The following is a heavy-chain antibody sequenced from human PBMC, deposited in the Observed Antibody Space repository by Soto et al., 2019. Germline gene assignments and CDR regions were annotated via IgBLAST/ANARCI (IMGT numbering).Heavy chain of an antibody. J-gene: IGHJ5*02. CDR1: GASISGFY. D-gene: IGHD1-1*01. CDR3: VRDGTKTLRDWLDP. Sequence: PSETLSLTCTVSGASISGFYWSWIRKSAGKGLEWIERIYATGTTDYNPSLKSRVMMSVDTSKKQFSLKLRSVTAADTAVYYCVRDGTKTLRDWLDPWGQGIAVTVSS. V-gene: IGHV4-4*07. CDR2: IYATGTT.